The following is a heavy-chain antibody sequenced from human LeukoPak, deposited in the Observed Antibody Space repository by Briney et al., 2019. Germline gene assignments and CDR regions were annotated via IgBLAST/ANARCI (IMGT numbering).Heavy chain of an antibody. J-gene: IGHJ4*02. Sequence: GSLRLSCAASRFTFSSYAMSWVRQAPGKGLEWVSLINDSGGNTYYADSVKGRFTISRDNSKNTLFLQMSSLRAEDTAVYYCAKTSAGIRGGYFDYWGQGTLVTVSS. CDR1: RFTFSSYA. CDR3: AKTSAGIRGGYFDY. V-gene: IGHV3-23*01. CDR2: INDSGGNT. D-gene: IGHD3-10*01.